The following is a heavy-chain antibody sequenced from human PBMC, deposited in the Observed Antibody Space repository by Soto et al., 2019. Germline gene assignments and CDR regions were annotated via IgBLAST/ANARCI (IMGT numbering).Heavy chain of an antibody. D-gene: IGHD1-7*01. CDR1: GFTFSDYY. J-gene: IGHJ6*03. Sequence: GGSLRLSCAASGFTFSDYYMSWIRQAPGKGLEWVSYISSSGSTIYYADSVKGRFTISRDNAKNSLYLQMNSLRAEDTAVYYCARARELELRYYYYYMDVWGKGTTVTVSS. CDR2: ISSSGSTI. V-gene: IGHV3-11*01. CDR3: ARARELELRYYYYYMDV.